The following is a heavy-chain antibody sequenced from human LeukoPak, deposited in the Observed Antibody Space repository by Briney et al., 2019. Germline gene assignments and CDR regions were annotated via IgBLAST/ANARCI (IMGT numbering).Heavy chain of an antibody. CDR3: ARESYTAMFYGMDV. Sequence: GASVKVSCKASGYTFTSYDINWVRQATGQGLEWMGWMNPNSGNTGYAQKFQGRVTMTRDTSISTAYMELSRLRSDDTAVYYCARESYTAMFYGMDVWGQGTTVTVSS. CDR1: GYTFTSYD. J-gene: IGHJ6*02. D-gene: IGHD5-18*01. CDR2: MNPNSGNT. V-gene: IGHV1-8*01.